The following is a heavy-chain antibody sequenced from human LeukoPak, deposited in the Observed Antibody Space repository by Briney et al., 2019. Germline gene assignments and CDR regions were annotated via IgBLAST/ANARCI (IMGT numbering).Heavy chain of an antibody. Sequence: ASVKVSCKASGYFFTSYYMFWVRQAPGQGLEWMGIINPSGGNTNYAQKFQGRVTMTRDTSTSTVHMELSSLRSEDTAVYYCARAYSSSSPFDYWGQGTPVTVS. CDR1: GYFFTSYY. D-gene: IGHD6-6*01. CDR3: ARAYSSSSPFDY. CDR2: INPSGGNT. J-gene: IGHJ4*02. V-gene: IGHV1-46*01.